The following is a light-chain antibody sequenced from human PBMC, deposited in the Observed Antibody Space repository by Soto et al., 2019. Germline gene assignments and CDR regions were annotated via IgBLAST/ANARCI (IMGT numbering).Light chain of an antibody. J-gene: IGKJ2*01. CDR3: MQATQFRPYT. V-gene: IGKV2-24*01. Sequence: DIVMTQTPLSSPVTLGQPASISCRSSESLLHSDGNTYLNWLQQRPGQPPRLLINRVSNRFSGVPDRFSGSGAGTDFTLKISRVEAEDVGVYFCMQATQFRPYTFGQGTKLEIK. CDR2: RVS. CDR1: ESLLHSDGNTY.